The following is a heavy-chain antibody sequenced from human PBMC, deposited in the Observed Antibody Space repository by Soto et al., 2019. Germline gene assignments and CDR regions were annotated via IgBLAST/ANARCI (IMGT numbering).Heavy chain of an antibody. J-gene: IGHJ4*02. CDR1: KINFGSYW. Sequence: GEARRVSWAASKINFGSYWMHWVRQAPGKGLVWVSRINGDGSSTSYADSVKGRFTVSRDNAKNTLFLQMNSLRVEDTAVYYCTSGLYRYYDWTYFVYSGQTTLVA. V-gene: IGHV3-74*01. D-gene: IGHD1-1*01. CDR3: TSGLYRYYDWTYFVY. CDR2: INGDGSST.